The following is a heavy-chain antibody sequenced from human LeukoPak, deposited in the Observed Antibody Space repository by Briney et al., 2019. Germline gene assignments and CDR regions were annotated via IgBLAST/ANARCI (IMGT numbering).Heavy chain of an antibody. Sequence: GGSLRLSCAASGFTFSSYAMSWVRQAPGKGLEWVSAISGSGGSTYYADSVKGRFTISRDNSKNTLYLQMNSLRAEDTAVYYCAKDPAGYCSGGSCYPNSFDYWGQGTLVTVSS. CDR2: ISGSGGST. V-gene: IGHV3-23*01. J-gene: IGHJ4*02. CDR1: GFTFSSYA. D-gene: IGHD2-15*01. CDR3: AKDPAGYCSGGSCYPNSFDY.